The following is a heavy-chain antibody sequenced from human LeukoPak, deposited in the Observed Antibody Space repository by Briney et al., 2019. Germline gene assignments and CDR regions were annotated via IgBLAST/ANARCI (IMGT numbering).Heavy chain of an antibody. Sequence: PTETLSLTCTVSGGSISSGSHYWGWIRQPPGKGLEWIGSIYYSGTTYYNPSLKSRVTISVDTSKNQFSLNLNSVTAADTAVYYCATQVGAARTYFDYWGQGTLVTVSS. CDR1: GGSISSGSHY. D-gene: IGHD6-6*01. CDR2: IYYSGTT. CDR3: ATQVGAARTYFDY. J-gene: IGHJ4*02. V-gene: IGHV4-39*01.